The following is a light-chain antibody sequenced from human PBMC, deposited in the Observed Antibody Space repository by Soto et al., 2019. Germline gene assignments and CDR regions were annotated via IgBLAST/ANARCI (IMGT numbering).Light chain of an antibody. CDR2: GNS. CDR1: SSNIGAGYD. J-gene: IGLJ3*02. Sequence: QSVLTQPPSVSGAPGQRVTISCTGSSSNIGAGYDVRWYQQLPGTAPKLLIYGNSNRPSGVPDRFSGSKSGTSASLAITGLQAEDEADYYCQSYDISLSGWVFGGGTKVTVL. CDR3: QSYDISLSGWV. V-gene: IGLV1-40*01.